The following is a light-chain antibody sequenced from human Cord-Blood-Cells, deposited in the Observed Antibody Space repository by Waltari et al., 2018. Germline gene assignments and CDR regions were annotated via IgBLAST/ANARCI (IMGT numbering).Light chain of an antibody. CDR3: QQYNNWPLT. CDR2: GSY. V-gene: IGKV3-15*01. CDR1: QRVSSN. Sequence: EIVMTPSPATLSVSPGERATLSCRARQRVSSNLAWYQQKPGQAPRLLIYGSYTRATGIPARFSGSGSGTEFTLTISSLQSEDFAVYYCQQYNNWPLTFGGGTKVGIK. J-gene: IGKJ4*01.